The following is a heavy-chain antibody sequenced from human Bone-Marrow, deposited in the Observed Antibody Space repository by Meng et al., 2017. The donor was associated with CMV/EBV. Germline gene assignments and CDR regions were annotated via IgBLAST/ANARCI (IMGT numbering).Heavy chain of an antibody. CDR1: GFTFSSYA. CDR2: TRHGESTA. D-gene: IGHD6-13*01. V-gene: IGHV3-30*02. CDR3: AKDHGTSWATFDY. J-gene: IGHJ4*02. Sequence: GESLKISCAASGFTFSSYAMSWVRQAPGKGLEWVTFTRHGESTAFYADSVKGRFTISRDNSKNTLYLQMNSLRGEDTAVYYCAKDHGTSWATFDYWGQGTLVTVSS.